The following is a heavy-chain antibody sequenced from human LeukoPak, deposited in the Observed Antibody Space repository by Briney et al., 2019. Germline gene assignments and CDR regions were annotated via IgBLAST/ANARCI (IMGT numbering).Heavy chain of an antibody. CDR2: ISGSGGSA. CDR1: GFTFSSYA. J-gene: IGHJ4*02. D-gene: IGHD5-24*01. V-gene: IGHV3-23*01. CDR3: AREFGHNRWYFDY. Sequence: GGSLRLSCAASGFTFSSYAMSWVRQAPGKGLEWVSAISGSGGSAYYADSVKGRFTISRDNSLNTLHLQMNSLKTEDTAVYYCAREFGHNRWYFDYWGQGALVTVSS.